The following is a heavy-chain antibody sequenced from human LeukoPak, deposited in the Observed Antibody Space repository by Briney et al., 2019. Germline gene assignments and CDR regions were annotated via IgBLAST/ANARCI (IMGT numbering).Heavy chain of an antibody. D-gene: IGHD6-13*01. CDR3: ARQRASIAAAGTWFDP. CDR1: GGSISGYY. CDR2: IYYSGST. V-gene: IGHV4-59*01. Sequence: NPSETLSLTCTVSGGSISGYYWSWIRQPPGKGLEWIGYIYYSGSTNYNPSLKSRVTISVDTSKNQFSLKLSSVTAADTAVYYCARQRASIAAAGTWFDPWGQGTLVTVSS. J-gene: IGHJ5*02.